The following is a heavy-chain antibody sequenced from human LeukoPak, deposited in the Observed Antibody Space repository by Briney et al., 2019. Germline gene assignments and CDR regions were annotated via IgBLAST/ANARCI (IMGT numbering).Heavy chain of an antibody. CDR3: ARVIAVAGNYYFDY. J-gene: IGHJ4*02. D-gene: IGHD6-19*01. V-gene: IGHV3-23*01. CDR2: ISGSGGST. Sequence: PGGSLRLSCAASGFTFSSYAMSWVRQAPGKGLEWVSAISGSGGSTYYADSVKGRFTISRDNAKNTLYLQMNSLRAEDTAVYYCARVIAVAGNYYFDYWGQGTLVTVSS. CDR1: GFTFSSYA.